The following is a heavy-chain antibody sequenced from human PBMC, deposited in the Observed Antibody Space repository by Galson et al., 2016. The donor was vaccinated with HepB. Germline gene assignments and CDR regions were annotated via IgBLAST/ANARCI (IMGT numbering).Heavy chain of an antibody. CDR1: GFTFDDYA. V-gene: IGHV3-9*01. Sequence: SLRLSCATSGFTFDDYAMHWVRLAPGKGLEWVSGISWNSDTIDYAGSVKGRFTVSRNNAKSSLYLQIDSLRAEDTAVYYCARGALLRYYWGQGIQVTVSS. CDR2: ISWNSDTI. J-gene: IGHJ4*02. CDR3: ARGALLRYY. D-gene: IGHD2-15*01.